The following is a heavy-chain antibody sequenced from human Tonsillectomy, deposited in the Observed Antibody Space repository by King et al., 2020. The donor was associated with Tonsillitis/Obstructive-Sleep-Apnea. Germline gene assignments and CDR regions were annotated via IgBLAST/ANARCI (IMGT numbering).Heavy chain of an antibody. J-gene: IGHJ4*02. D-gene: IGHD6-13*01. CDR2: INHSGST. Sequence: VQLQQWGAGLLKPSETLSLTCAVYGGSFSGYYWSWIRQPPGKGLEWIGEINHSGSTNYNPSLKSRVTISVDTSKNQFSLKLSSVTAADTAVYYCARGPNYSSSWYNYRGQGTLVTVSS. CDR1: GGSFSGYY. CDR3: ARGPNYSSSWYNY. V-gene: IGHV4-34*01.